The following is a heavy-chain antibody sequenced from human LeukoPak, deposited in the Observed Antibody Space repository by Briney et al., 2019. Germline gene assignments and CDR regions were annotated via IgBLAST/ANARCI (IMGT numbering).Heavy chain of an antibody. J-gene: IGHJ2*01. V-gene: IGHV1-18*01. CDR2: ISAYNGNT. D-gene: IGHD6-13*01. CDR3: AREAYLFWTIAAADPTYSWYFDL. Sequence: GASVKVSCKASGYTSTSYGISWVRQAPGQGLEWMGWISAYNGNTNYAQKLQGRVTMTTDTSTSTAYMELRSLRSDDTAVYYCAREAYLFWTIAAADPTYSWYFDLWGRGTLVTVSS. CDR1: GYTSTSYG.